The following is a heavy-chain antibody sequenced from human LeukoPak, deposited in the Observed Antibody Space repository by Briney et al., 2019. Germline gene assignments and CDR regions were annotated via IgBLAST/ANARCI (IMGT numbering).Heavy chain of an antibody. D-gene: IGHD2-15*01. J-gene: IGHJ6*02. CDR3: ATNIVAVVAADFYYYGMDV. CDR2: INPNSGGT. V-gene: IGHV1-2*02. CDR1: GYTFTGYY. Sequence: ASVKVSCKASGYTFTGYYMHWVRQAPGQGLEWMGWINPNSGGTNYAQKFQGRVTMTRDTSISTAYMELSRLRSDDTAVYYCATNIVAVVAADFYYYGMDVWGQGTTVTVSS.